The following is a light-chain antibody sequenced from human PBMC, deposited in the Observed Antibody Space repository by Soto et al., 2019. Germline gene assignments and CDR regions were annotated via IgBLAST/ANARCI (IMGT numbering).Light chain of an antibody. Sequence: EIALTQPPATLSLSPGERATLSCRASPSVPNYVAWYQQKPGQPPRPLIYDASHRATGIPARFGGSGSGTDFTLTISNLEPEDFAVYYCHQRSSWPLTFGGGTKVDIK. CDR1: PSVPNY. CDR3: HQRSSWPLT. V-gene: IGKV3-11*01. CDR2: DAS. J-gene: IGKJ4*01.